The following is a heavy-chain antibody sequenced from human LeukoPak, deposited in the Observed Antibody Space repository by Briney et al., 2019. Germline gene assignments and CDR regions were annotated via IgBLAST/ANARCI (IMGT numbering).Heavy chain of an antibody. CDR1: GGSISSGSYY. J-gene: IGHJ4*02. D-gene: IGHD2-15*01. CDR2: VYSRGGT. CDR3: AREGPGGSGCHDY. V-gene: IGHV4-61*02. Sequence: SETLSLTCSVSGGSISSGSYYWSWIRKSAGKGLEWIGRVYSRGGTDYNASLKSRLTISVDTSKNEFSLKLTSVTAADTAVYYCAREGPGGSGCHDYWGQGTLVTVSS.